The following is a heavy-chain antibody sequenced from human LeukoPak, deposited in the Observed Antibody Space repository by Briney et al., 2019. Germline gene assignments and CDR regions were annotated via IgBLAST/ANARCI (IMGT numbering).Heavy chain of an antibody. CDR3: ARWVRSLDWYFDL. J-gene: IGHJ2*01. D-gene: IGHD6-6*01. V-gene: IGHV1-46*02. CDR1: GYTFNSYY. CDR2: INPSGGST. Sequence: GASVKVSCKASGYTFNSYYMHWVRQAPGQGLEWMGIINPSGGSTSYAQKFQGRVTMTRDTSTSTVYMELSSLRSEDTAVYYCARWVRSLDWYFDLWGRGTLVTVSS.